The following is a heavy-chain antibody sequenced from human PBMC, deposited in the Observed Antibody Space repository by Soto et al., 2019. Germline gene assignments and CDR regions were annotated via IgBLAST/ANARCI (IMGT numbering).Heavy chain of an antibody. V-gene: IGHV4-4*07. J-gene: IGHJ1*01. D-gene: IGHD2-21*02. CDR1: GVSVNSYD. CDR2: VFTTGST. Sequence: SETLSLTCTVSGVSVNSYDWSWVRQPPGEGLEWIGHVFTTGSTKFNPSLKNRVTMSVDTSKNQFFLKLTSETAADTDMYYCARSSVTEPEYLQHWGHGTLVTVSS. CDR3: ARSSVTEPEYLQH.